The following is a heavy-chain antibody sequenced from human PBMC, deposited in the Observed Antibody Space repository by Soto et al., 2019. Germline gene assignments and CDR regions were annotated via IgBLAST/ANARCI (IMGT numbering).Heavy chain of an antibody. V-gene: IGHV3-21*01. CDR2: ISSSSSYI. J-gene: IGHJ4*02. CDR3: ARNPLRFLEWLSPTNFDY. Sequence: GGSLRLSCAASGFTFSSYSMNWVRQAPGKGLEWVSSISSSSSYIYYADSVKGRFTISRDNAKNSLYLQMNSLRAEDTAVYYCARNPLRFLEWLSPTNFDYWGQGTLVTVSS. D-gene: IGHD3-3*01. CDR1: GFTFSSYS.